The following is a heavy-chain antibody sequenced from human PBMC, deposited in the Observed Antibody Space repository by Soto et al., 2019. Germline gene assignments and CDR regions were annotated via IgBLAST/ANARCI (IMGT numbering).Heavy chain of an antibody. CDR3: ARGSKGYCSGGSCYPSSFYYYMDV. CDR2: MNPNSGNT. J-gene: IGHJ6*03. Sequence: QVQLVQSGAEVKKPGASVKVSCKASGYTFTSYDINWVRQATGQGLEWMGWMNPNSGNTGYAQKFQGRVNMTRNTSISTAYMELSSLRSEDTGVYYCARGSKGYCSGGSCYPSSFYYYMDVWGKGTTVTVSS. V-gene: IGHV1-8*01. D-gene: IGHD2-15*01. CDR1: GYTFTSYD.